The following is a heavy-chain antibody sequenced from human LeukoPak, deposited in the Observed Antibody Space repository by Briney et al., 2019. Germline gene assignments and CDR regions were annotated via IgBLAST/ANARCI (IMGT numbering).Heavy chain of an antibody. Sequence: GSLRLSCAASGFTFSSYSMNWVRQPPGKGLEWIGEINHSGSTNYNPSLKSRVTISVDTSKNQFSLKLSSVTAADTAVYYCARPTLYVWGSYRSYYFDYWGQGTLVTVSS. V-gene: IGHV4-34*01. CDR3: ARPTLYVWGSYRSYYFDY. J-gene: IGHJ4*02. CDR2: INHSGST. CDR1: GFTFSSYS. D-gene: IGHD3-16*02.